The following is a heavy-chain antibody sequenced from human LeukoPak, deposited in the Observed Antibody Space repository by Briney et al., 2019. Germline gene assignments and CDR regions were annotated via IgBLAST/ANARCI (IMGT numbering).Heavy chain of an antibody. D-gene: IGHD2-2*01. V-gene: IGHV3-23*01. CDR3: ATGIVVVPAANSYFDY. J-gene: IGHJ4*02. CDR2: ISGSGGST. CDR1: GFTFSSYA. Sequence: GGSLRLSCAASGFTFSSYAMSWVRQAPGKGLEWVSAISGSGGSTYYADSVKGRFTISRDNSKNTLYLQMNSLRAEDTAVYYCATGIVVVPAANSYFDYWGQGTLVTVSS.